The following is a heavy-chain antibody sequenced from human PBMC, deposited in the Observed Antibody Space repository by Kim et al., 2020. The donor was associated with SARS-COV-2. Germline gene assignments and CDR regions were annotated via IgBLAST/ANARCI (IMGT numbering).Heavy chain of an antibody. J-gene: IGHJ4*02. CDR1: GGTFSSYA. D-gene: IGHD3-22*01. V-gene: IGHV1-69*04. Sequence: SVKVSCKASGGTFSSYAISWVRQAPGQGLEWMGRIIPILGIANYAQKFQGRVTITADKSTSTAYMELSSLRSEDTAVYYCAREGPLDSSGYYYSHFDYWGQGTLVTVSS. CDR3: AREGPLDSSGYYYSHFDY. CDR2: IIPILGIA.